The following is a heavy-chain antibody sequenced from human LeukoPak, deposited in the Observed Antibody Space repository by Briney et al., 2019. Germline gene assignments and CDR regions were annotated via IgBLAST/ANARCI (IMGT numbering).Heavy chain of an antibody. V-gene: IGHV4-4*02. CDR1: GGSISSSNW. Sequence: SGTLSLTCAVSGGSISSSNWWSWVRQPPGKGLEWIGEIYHSGSTNYNPSLKSRVAISVDKSKNQFSLKLSSVTAADTAVHYCARRYYYGSGSYYNVGWFDPWGQGTLVTVSS. CDR3: ARRYYYGSGSYYNVGWFDP. CDR2: IYHSGST. J-gene: IGHJ5*02. D-gene: IGHD3-10*01.